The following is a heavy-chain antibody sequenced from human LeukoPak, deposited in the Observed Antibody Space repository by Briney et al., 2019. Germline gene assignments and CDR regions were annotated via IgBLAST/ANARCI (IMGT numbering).Heavy chain of an antibody. V-gene: IGHV3-7*01. D-gene: IGHD2-15*01. CDR2: IKQDGSEK. CDR3: ARVLCSGGSCYDY. CDR1: GFTFSRYW. J-gene: IGHJ4*02. Sequence: GGSLRLSCAASGFTFSRYWMSWVRQAPGKGLEWVANIKQDGSEKYYVDSVKGRFTISRDNAKNSLYLQMNSLRAEDTAVYYCARVLCSGGSCYDYWGQGTLVTVSS.